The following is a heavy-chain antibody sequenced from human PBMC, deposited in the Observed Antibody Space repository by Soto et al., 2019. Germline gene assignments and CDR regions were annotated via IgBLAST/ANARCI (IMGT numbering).Heavy chain of an antibody. V-gene: IGHV3-21*01. Sequence: EVQLVESGGGLVKPGGSMRLSCAASGFTFSHYSMNWVRQAPGKGLEWVAFVSSTSSYIYYAGSVKGRFTISRDNATNSPYRQMNTLIADDPAVYYCMKDRGRRIPGFGVLDVWVQRTMV. CDR3: MKDRGRRIPGFGVLDV. D-gene: IGHD3-10*01. CDR2: VSSTSSYI. J-gene: IGHJ6*02. CDR1: GFTFSHYS.